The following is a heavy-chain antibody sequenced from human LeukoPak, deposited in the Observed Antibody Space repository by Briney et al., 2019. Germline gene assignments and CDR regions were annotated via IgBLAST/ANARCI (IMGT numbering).Heavy chain of an antibody. J-gene: IGHJ5*02. Sequence: PSETLSLTCTVSGGSISSYYWSWIRQPPGKGLEWIGYIYYSGSTNYNPSLKSRVTISVDTSKNQFSLKLSSVTAADTAVYYCARVVSGYCSGGSCYDWFDPWGQGTLVTVSS. CDR3: ARVVSGYCSGGSCYDWFDP. CDR2: IYYSGST. D-gene: IGHD2-15*01. CDR1: GGSISSYY. V-gene: IGHV4-59*01.